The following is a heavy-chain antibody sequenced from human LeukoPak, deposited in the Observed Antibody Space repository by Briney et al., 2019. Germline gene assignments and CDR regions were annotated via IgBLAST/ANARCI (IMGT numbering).Heavy chain of an antibody. V-gene: IGHV1-69*13. CDR2: IIPIFGTA. CDR1: GGTFSSHA. Sequence: ASVKVSCKASGGTFSSHAISWVRQAPGQGLEWMGGIIPIFGTANYAQKFQGRVTITADESTSTAYMELSSLRSEDTAVYYCARWIQLWFGAFDIWGQGTMVTVSS. D-gene: IGHD5-18*01. J-gene: IGHJ3*02. CDR3: ARWIQLWFGAFDI.